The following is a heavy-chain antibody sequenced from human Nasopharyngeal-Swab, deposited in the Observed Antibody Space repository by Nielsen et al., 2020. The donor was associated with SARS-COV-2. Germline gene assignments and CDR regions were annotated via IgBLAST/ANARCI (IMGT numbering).Heavy chain of an antibody. J-gene: IGHJ3*02. Sequence: GGSMRLSSAASGFTLSSYAMHWVSQAPGKGLEWVAVISYDGSNKYYADSVKGRFTITRDNSKNTLYLQMNSLRAEDTAVYYCARESGLDAFDIWGQGTMVTVSS. CDR2: ISYDGSNK. CDR3: ARESGLDAFDI. V-gene: IGHV3-30*04. CDR1: GFTLSSYA. D-gene: IGHD3-10*01.